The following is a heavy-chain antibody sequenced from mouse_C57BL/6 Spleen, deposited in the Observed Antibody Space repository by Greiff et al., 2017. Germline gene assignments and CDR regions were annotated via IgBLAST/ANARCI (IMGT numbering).Heavy chain of an antibody. Sequence: QVQLQQSGAELVKPGASVKMSCKASGYTFTSYWITWVKQRPGQGLEWIGDIYPGSGSTNYNAKFQGKATLTADPSSSTAYMQLRSLTSEDSAVYYCARGESGYYFDYWGQGTTLTVSS. CDR1: GYTFTSYW. CDR2: IYPGSGST. J-gene: IGHJ2*01. D-gene: IGHD1-3*01. CDR3: ARGESGYYFDY. V-gene: IGHV1-55*01.